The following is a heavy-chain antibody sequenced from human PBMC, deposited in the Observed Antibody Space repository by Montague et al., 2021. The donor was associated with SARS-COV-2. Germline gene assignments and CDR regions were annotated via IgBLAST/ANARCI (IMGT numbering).Heavy chain of an antibody. CDR2: IYHSGDT. CDR1: GGSISSGTYS. Sequence: TLSLTCAVSGGSISSGTYSWSWIRQPPGKGLEWIGYIYHSGDTYYNPSLKSRVTTSVDRSKNQFSLRLSSVTAADTAVYYCARGGGYSDLHYFDYWGQGTLVTVSS. D-gene: IGHD4-17*01. J-gene: IGHJ4*02. CDR3: ARGGGYSDLHYFDY. V-gene: IGHV4-30-2*01.